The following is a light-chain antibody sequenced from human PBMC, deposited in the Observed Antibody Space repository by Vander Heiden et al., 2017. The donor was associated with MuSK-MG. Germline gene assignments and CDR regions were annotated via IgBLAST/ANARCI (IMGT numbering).Light chain of an antibody. CDR1: SSDVGGYNY. V-gene: IGLV2-14*03. CDR2: DVS. CDR3: SSYTSSSIDV. J-gene: IGLJ1*01. Sequence: QSALTQPASVSGSPGQSITISCTGTSSDVGGYNYVSWYQQHPGKAPKLMIYDVSNRPSGVSNRFSGSKSGNTASLTISGLQAEDEDDDDCSSYTSSSIDVFGTGTKVTVL.